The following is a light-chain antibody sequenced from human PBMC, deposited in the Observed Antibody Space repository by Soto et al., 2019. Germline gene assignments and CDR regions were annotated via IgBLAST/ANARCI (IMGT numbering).Light chain of an antibody. CDR1: SGSIASNY. CDR2: EHN. Sequence: NFMLTQPHSVSESPGKTVTISCTRSSGSIASNYVQWYQQRPGSAPTTVIYEHNQRPSGVPDRFSGSTDGSSNSAALTISGLQTEDEADYYGQSYDSYTGVFGGGTKVTVL. V-gene: IGLV6-57*04. CDR3: QSYDSYTGV. J-gene: IGLJ2*01.